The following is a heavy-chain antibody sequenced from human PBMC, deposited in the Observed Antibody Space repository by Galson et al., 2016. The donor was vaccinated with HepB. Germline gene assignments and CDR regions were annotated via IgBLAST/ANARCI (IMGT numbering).Heavy chain of an antibody. V-gene: IGHV3-21*01. CDR3: ARGLNRGLGYCSGGSCHPIDY. Sequence: SLRLSCAASGFTFRSYTMNWVRQAPGKGLEWVSSISSTSTTYIYYTDSAKGRFTISRDNAKNSLYLQMSSLRAEDTAVYYCARGLNRGLGYCSGGSCHPIDYWGQGTLVAVSS. CDR1: GFTFRSYT. J-gene: IGHJ4*02. D-gene: IGHD2-15*01. CDR2: ISSTSTTYI.